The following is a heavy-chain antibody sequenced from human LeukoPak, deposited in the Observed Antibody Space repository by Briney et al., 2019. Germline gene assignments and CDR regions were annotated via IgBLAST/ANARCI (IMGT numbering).Heavy chain of an antibody. V-gene: IGHV3-21*01. CDR2: ISSSSSYI. J-gene: IGHJ4*02. CDR3: ARDLIQPPFGY. Sequence: GSLRLSCVASGFTFSSYSMNWVRQAPGKGLEWVSSISSSSSYIYYADSVKGRFTISRDNAKNSLYLQMNSLRAEDTAVYYCARDLIQPPFGYWGQGTLVTVSS. D-gene: IGHD5-18*01. CDR1: GFTFSSYS.